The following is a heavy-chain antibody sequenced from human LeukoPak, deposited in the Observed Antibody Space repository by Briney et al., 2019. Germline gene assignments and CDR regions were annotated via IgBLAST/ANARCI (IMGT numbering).Heavy chain of an antibody. CDR1: GGTFSSYA. Sequence: SVKVSCTASGGTFSSYAISWVRQAPGQGLEWMGGIIPIFGTANYAQKFQGRVTITADESTSTAYMELSSLRSEDTAVYYCARELGYSYGPFDYWGQGTLVTVSS. V-gene: IGHV1-69*13. CDR3: ARELGYSYGPFDY. D-gene: IGHD5-18*01. CDR2: IIPIFGTA. J-gene: IGHJ4*02.